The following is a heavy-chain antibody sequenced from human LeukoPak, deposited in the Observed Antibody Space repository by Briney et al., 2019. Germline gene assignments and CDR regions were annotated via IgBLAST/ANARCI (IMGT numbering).Heavy chain of an antibody. Sequence: SVRVSCKASGGTFSSYAISWVRQAPGQGLEWMGGIIPIFGTANYAQKFQGRVTITADKSTSTAYMELSSLRSEDTAVYYCASPRGGFLEWLPFDYWGQGTLVTVSS. CDR1: GGTFSSYA. CDR3: ASPRGGFLEWLPFDY. D-gene: IGHD3-3*01. V-gene: IGHV1-69*06. J-gene: IGHJ4*02. CDR2: IIPIFGTA.